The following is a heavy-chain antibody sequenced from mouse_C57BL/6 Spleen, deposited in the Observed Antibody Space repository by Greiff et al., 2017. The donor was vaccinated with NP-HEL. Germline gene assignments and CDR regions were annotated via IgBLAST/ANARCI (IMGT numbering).Heavy chain of an antibody. CDR2: IYPGSGST. CDR3: ARGGGSSYVDWFAY. V-gene: IGHV1-55*01. D-gene: IGHD1-1*01. J-gene: IGHJ3*01. CDR1: GYTFTSYW. Sequence: VQLQQSGAELVKPGASVKMSCKASGYTFTSYWITWVKQRPGQGLEWIGDIYPGSGSTNYNEKFKSKATLTVDTSSSTAYMQLSSLTSEDSAVYYCARGGGSSYVDWFAYWGQGTLVTVSA.